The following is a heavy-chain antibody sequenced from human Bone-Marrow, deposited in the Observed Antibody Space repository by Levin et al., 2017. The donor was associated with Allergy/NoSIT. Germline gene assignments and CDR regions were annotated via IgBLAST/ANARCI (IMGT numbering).Heavy chain of an antibody. V-gene: IGHV1-24*01. CDR1: GYTLHELC. CDR2: FNPEERET. J-gene: IGHJ4*02. CDR3: TTAWRYGETRFDY. Sequence: PVASVKVSCKISGYTLHELCIHWVRQAPGKGLEWMGGFNPEERETIYAQHFQGRVTMTEDTFTDTAYMDLSSLSFDDTAVYYCTTAWRYGETRFDYWGQGSPVTVSS. D-gene: IGHD4-17*01.